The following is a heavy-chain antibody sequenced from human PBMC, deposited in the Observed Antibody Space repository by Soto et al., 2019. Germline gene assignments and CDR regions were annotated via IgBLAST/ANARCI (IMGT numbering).Heavy chain of an antibody. J-gene: IGHJ5*02. Sequence: PXETLSLTCSVYGWSFSGYYWSWIRQPPGRGLEWIGEINHSGSTNYNPSLKSRVTISVDTSKNQFSLKLSSVTAADTAVYYCARGRTQYYYGSGSSWKWFDPWGQGTLVTVSS. CDR2: INHSGST. CDR3: ARGRTQYYYGSGSSWKWFDP. CDR1: GWSFSGYY. V-gene: IGHV4-34*01. D-gene: IGHD3-10*01.